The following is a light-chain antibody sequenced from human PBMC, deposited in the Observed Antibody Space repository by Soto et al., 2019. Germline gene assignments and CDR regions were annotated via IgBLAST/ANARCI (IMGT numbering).Light chain of an antibody. CDR3: QQFYNSRYT. CDR2: GAS. CDR1: QSVSSGY. J-gene: IGKJ2*01. V-gene: IGKV3-20*01. Sequence: EIVLTQSPGTLSLSPGERATLSCRTSQSVSSGYLAWYQQKPGRAPRLLIYGASRRATGIPDRFTGSGSGTDFTLTIRRLQPEDFAVYYGQQFYNSRYTFGQGTKREIK.